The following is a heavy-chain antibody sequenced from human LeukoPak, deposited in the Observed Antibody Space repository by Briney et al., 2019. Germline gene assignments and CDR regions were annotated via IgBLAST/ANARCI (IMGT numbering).Heavy chain of an antibody. J-gene: IGHJ6*02. V-gene: IGHV4-59*01. CDR3: ARVGGGNYYYYGMDV. CDR2: IYYSGST. D-gene: IGHD2-15*01. Sequence: KTSETLSLTCTVPGGSISNYFWSWVRQPPGKGLEWVGYIYYSGSTDYNPSLKSRVTISVDTSKSQFSLKLNSVTAADTAVYYCARVGGGNYYYYGMDVWGQGTTVTVSS. CDR1: GGSISNYF.